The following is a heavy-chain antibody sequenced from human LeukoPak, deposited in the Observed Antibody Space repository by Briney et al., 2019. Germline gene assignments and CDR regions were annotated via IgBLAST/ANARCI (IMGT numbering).Heavy chain of an antibody. D-gene: IGHD2-2*01. Sequence: GGSLRLSCAASGFTFSTYCVPWVRQPPGKGLVWVSQICTDETTIRNADSVKGRFTISRDNAKNTLYLQMSSLRVEDTAVYYCVRGVPVTPGIDYWGQGTLVTVSS. J-gene: IGHJ4*02. CDR2: ICTDETTI. CDR1: GFTFSTYC. V-gene: IGHV3-74*01. CDR3: VRGVPVTPGIDY.